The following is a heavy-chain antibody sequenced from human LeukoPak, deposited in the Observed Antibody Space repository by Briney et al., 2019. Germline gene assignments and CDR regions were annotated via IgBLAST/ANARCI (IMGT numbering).Heavy chain of an antibody. Sequence: WASVKVSCKASGGTFSSYAISWVRQAPGQGLEWMGGIIPIFGTANYAQKFQGRVTITADKSTSTAYMELSSLRSEDTAVYYCASPAYCGGDCLLSLGAFDIWGQGTMVTVSS. V-gene: IGHV1-69*06. CDR1: GGTFSSYA. CDR3: ASPAYCGGDCLLSLGAFDI. J-gene: IGHJ3*02. CDR2: IIPIFGTA. D-gene: IGHD2-21*02.